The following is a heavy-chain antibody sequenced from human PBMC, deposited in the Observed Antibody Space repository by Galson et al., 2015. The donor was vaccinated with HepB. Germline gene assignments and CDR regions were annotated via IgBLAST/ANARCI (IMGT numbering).Heavy chain of an antibody. D-gene: IGHD6-19*01. CDR2: IYPGDSDT. J-gene: IGHJ4*02. CDR1: GYSFSSYW. V-gene: IGHV5-51*03. Sequence: QSGAEVKKPGESLKISCKGSGYSFSSYWIGWVRQMPGKGLEWMGIIYPGDSDTTYSPPFQGQVTISADKSITTAYLQWSSLKASDTATYYCARGRGGSGWLFGYWGQGSLVTVSS. CDR3: ARGRGGSGWLFGY.